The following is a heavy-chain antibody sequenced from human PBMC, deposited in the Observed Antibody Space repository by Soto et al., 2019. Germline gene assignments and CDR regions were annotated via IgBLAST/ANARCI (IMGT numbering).Heavy chain of an antibody. J-gene: IGHJ6*02. Sequence: QVQLQESGPGLVKPSETLSLTCVVSGGSISGSYWSWIRQPPGKGLEWIGYIYYSGSTSYNPSLKSRVTISVDTSKNQFSLEVTSVTAADTAVYYCARSLSTAAYYYYGLDVWGQGTTATVSS. CDR1: GGSISGSY. V-gene: IGHV4-59*01. CDR3: ARSLSTAAYYYYGLDV. CDR2: IYYSGST. D-gene: IGHD6-13*01.